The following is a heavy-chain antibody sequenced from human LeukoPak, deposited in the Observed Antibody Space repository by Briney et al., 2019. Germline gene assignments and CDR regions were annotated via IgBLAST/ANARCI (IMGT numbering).Heavy chain of an antibody. D-gene: IGHD3-10*01. CDR3: ARGGYYGSGSYRQFDY. Sequence: GGSLRLSCAASGFTFSSYEMNWVRQAPGKGLEWVSSISSSSSYIYYADSVKGRFTISRDNAKNSLYLQMNSLRAEDTAVYYCARGGYYGSGSYRQFDYWGQGTLVTVSS. J-gene: IGHJ4*02. CDR1: GFTFSSYE. V-gene: IGHV3-21*01. CDR2: ISSSSSYI.